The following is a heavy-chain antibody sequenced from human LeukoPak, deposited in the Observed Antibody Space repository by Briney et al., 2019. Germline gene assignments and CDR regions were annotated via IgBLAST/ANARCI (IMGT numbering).Heavy chain of an antibody. J-gene: IGHJ6*03. CDR2: ISGSGGST. V-gene: IGHV3-23*01. Sequence: GGSLRLSCAASGSTFSSYAMSWVRQAPEKGLEWVSGISGSGGSTYHADSVKGRFTISRDNSKNTLYLQMNSLRAEDTAVYYCAKIGRRYDFWTGYYEEEVDYMDVWGKGTTVTVSS. D-gene: IGHD3-3*01. CDR1: GSTFSSYA. CDR3: AKIGRRYDFWTGYYEEEVDYMDV.